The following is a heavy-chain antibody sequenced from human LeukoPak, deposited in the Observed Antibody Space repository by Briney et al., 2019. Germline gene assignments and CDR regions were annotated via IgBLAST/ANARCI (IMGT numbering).Heavy chain of an antibody. V-gene: IGHV1-69*13. CDR1: GGTFSSYA. CDR2: IIPIFGTA. J-gene: IGHJ4*02. Sequence: PEASVKVSCKASGGTFSSYAISWVRQAPGQGLEWMGGIIPIFGTANYAQKFQGRVTITADESTSTAYMELSSLRSEDTAVYYCAVEEANRMFDYWGQGTLVTVSS. CDR3: AVEEANRMFDY.